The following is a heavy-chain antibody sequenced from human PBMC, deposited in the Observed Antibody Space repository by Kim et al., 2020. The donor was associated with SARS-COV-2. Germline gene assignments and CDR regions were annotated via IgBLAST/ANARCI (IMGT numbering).Heavy chain of an antibody. J-gene: IGHJ6*02. D-gene: IGHD5-12*01. CDR2: HT. Sequence: HTRYSPSFQGQVTISADKSISTAYLQWSSLKASDTAMYYCARRGGGLDVWGQGTTVTVSS. CDR3: ARRGGGLDV. V-gene: IGHV5-51*01.